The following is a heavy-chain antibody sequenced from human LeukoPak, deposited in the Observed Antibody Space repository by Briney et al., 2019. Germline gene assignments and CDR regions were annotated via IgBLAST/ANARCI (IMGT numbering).Heavy chain of an antibody. V-gene: IGHV4-59*01. Sequence: SETLSLTCTVSGDPIRSYYWSCMRQPPGKGLEWIGNIHYSESTNFNPSLKSRVAIAVDTSKNQFSLSMRPVTAADTAVYYCARVSAAGMEFHYGMDVWGQGTTVFVSS. D-gene: IGHD6-13*01. J-gene: IGHJ6*02. CDR2: IHYSEST. CDR1: GDPIRSYY. CDR3: ARVSAAGMEFHYGMDV.